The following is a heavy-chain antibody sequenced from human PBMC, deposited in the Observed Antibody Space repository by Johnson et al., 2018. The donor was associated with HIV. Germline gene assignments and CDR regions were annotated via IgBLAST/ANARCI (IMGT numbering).Heavy chain of an antibody. CDR2: ISSRDSTI. CDR3: AREKATLWFRASGAAFDI. V-gene: IGHV3-11*04. CDR1: GFTLSDYY. D-gene: IGHD3-10*01. J-gene: IGHJ3*02. Sequence: QVQLVESGGGLVKPGGSLRLSCAASGFTLSDYYMSWVRQAPGKGLEWVSYISSRDSTIYYAESVKGRFTISRDNAKNTLYLQMNSLRAEDTAVYYCAREKATLWFRASGAAFDIWGQGTAVTVSS.